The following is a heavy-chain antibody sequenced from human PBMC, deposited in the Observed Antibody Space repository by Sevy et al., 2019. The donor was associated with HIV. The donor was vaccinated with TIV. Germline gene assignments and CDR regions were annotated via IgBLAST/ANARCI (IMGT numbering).Heavy chain of an antibody. Sequence: ASVKVSCKASVGTFSSYAISWVRQAPGQGREWMGGIIPILGKENYAQKFQGRVTITADESTSKAYMELISLRSEDTAVYYCARDGPPPYCRGGSCYSAFDYWGQGTLVTVSS. CDR1: VGTFSSYA. CDR3: ARDGPPPYCRGGSCYSAFDY. CDR2: IIPILGKE. J-gene: IGHJ4*02. V-gene: IGHV1-69*13. D-gene: IGHD2-15*01.